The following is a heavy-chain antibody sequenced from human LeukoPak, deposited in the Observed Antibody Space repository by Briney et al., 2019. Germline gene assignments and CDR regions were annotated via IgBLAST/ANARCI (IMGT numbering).Heavy chain of an antibody. CDR1: GFTFDDYA. CDR2: ISADGGGT. D-gene: IGHD6-13*01. J-gene: IGHJ6*02. V-gene: IGHV3-43*02. CDR3: AKDMQTVAGLSNYYYYAMAV. Sequence: PGGSLRLSCAASGFTFDDYAMHWVRQAPGKGPQGVSFISADGGGTYYADSVKGRFTISRDNSKNSLFLQMNSLRSEDSALYYCAKDMQTVAGLSNYYYYAMAVWGQGTTVTVSS.